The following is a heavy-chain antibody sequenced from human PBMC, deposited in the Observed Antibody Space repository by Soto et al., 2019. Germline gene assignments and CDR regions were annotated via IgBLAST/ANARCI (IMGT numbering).Heavy chain of an antibody. Sequence: WASVKVSCKASGYTFTSYGISWVRQAPGQGLEWMGWISAYNGNTNYAQKLQGRVTMTTDTSTSTAYMELRSLRSDDTAVYYCARDYDILTGYNYYYGMDVWGQGTTVTVS. CDR2: ISAYNGNT. J-gene: IGHJ6*02. D-gene: IGHD3-9*01. V-gene: IGHV1-18*04. CDR3: ARDYDILTGYNYYYGMDV. CDR1: GYTFTSYG.